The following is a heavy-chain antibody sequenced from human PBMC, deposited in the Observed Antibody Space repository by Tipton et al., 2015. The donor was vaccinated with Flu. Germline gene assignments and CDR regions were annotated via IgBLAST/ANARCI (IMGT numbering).Heavy chain of an antibody. CDR3: ARGGLGISLYYYYFYVMDV. J-gene: IGHJ6*02. D-gene: IGHD3-16*02. CDR2: IYYSGST. Sequence: TLSLTCTVSDGSISSYYWSWIRQPPGKGLEWIGYIYYSGSTNYNPSLKSRVTISVDTSKNQFSLKLSSVTAADTAVYYCARGGLGISLYYYYFYVMDVWGQGTTVAVSS. V-gene: IGHV4-59*01. CDR1: DGSISSYY.